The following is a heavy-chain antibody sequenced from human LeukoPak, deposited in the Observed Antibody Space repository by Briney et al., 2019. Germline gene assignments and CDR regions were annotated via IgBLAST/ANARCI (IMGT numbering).Heavy chain of an antibody. Sequence: GGSLRLSCAASGFTFSTYSVNWVREAPGEGLEWVSYISSSSSTIYYADSVQGRFTISRDNAKNSLYLQMNSLRAEDTAVYYCARRITASGKHYFDHWGQGTLVTVSS. CDR2: ISSSSSTI. D-gene: IGHD6-25*01. CDR3: ARRITASGKHYFDH. V-gene: IGHV3-48*01. CDR1: GFTFSTYS. J-gene: IGHJ4*02.